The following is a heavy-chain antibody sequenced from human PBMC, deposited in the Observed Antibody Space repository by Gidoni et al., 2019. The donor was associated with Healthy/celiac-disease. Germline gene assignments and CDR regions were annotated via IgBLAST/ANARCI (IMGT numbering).Heavy chain of an antibody. CDR2: MNPNSGNT. CDR3: ARAPTMSWFDP. J-gene: IGHJ5*02. V-gene: IGHV1-8*01. CDR1: GYTFTSYD. Sequence: QVQLVQSGAEVRTPGASVKVSCKASGYTFTSYDINWVRQATGQGLEWMGWMNPNSGNTCDAQKFQGRVTMTRNTSISTAYMELSSLRSEDTAVYYCARAPTMSWFDPWGQGTLVTVSS. D-gene: IGHD3-10*02.